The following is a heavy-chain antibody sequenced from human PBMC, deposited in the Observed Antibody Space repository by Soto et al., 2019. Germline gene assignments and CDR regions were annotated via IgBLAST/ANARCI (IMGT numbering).Heavy chain of an antibody. CDR3: AKALSWVEGTHYYGMDV. CDR2: ISYDGSNK. D-gene: IGHD1-1*01. J-gene: IGHJ6*02. CDR1: GFTFSTYG. V-gene: IGHV3-30*18. Sequence: QVQLVESGGGVVQPGRSLRLSCAASGFTFSTYGMHWVRQAPGKGLEWVAFISYDGSNKYYADYVKGRFTISRDNSKNSLYLQMNSLRAEDTAVYYCAKALSWVEGTHYYGMDVWGQGTTVTVSS.